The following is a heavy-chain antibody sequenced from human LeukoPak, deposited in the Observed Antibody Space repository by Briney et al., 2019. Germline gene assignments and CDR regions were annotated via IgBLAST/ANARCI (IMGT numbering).Heavy chain of an antibody. CDR2: IYYSGST. D-gene: IGHD5-24*01. V-gene: IGHV4-39*01. CDR1: GASISSTSYY. Sequence: SETLSLTCTVSGASISSTSYYWGWIRQPPGQGLGWIGSIYYSGSTYYKPSLKSRVTISVDTSKNQFSLKVNSVTAADTAVYYCARPKGGGWLQSLAFEYWGQGTLVTVSS. CDR3: ARPKGGGWLQSLAFEY. J-gene: IGHJ4*02.